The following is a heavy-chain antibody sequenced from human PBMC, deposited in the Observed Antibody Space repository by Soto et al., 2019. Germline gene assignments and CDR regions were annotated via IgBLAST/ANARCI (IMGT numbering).Heavy chain of an antibody. V-gene: IGHV3-30*18. D-gene: IGHD5-18*01. CDR2: ISYDGSNK. J-gene: IGHJ4*02. CDR3: AKDFAAMAFDY. CDR1: GFTFSSYG. Sequence: PGGSLRLSCAASGFTFSSYGMHWVRQAPGKGLGWVAVISYDGSNKYYADSVKGRFTISRDNSKNTLYLQMNSLRAEDTAVYYCAKDFAAMAFDYWGQGTLATVSS.